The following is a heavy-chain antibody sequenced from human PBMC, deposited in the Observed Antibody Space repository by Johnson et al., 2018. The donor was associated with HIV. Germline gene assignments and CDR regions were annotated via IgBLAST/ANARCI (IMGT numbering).Heavy chain of an antibody. CDR3: AREGSGSWGRKRGPVKADAFDI. D-gene: IGHD1-26*01. Sequence: VQLVESGGRVVRPGESLRLSCAASGFTFDDYGMSWVRQAPGKGLEWVSVIYSGGSTGYADSVKGRFTISRDNAKNSLDLQMNRLRAEDTALYYCAREGSGSWGRKRGPVKADAFDIWGQGTMVTVSS. CDR1: GFTFDDYG. CDR2: IYSGGST. V-gene: IGHV3-20*04. J-gene: IGHJ3*02.